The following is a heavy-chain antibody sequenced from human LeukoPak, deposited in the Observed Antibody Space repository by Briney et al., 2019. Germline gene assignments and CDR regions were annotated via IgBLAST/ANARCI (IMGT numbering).Heavy chain of an antibody. CDR1: GYTFTSYG. V-gene: IGHV1-18*01. CDR2: ISAYNGNT. CDR3: AKIYCSSTSCWAGLLDY. Sequence: ASVKVSCKASGYTFTSYGISWVRQAPGQVLEWMGWISAYNGNTNYARKLQGRVTMTTDTSTSTACMELRSLRSDDTAVYYCAKIYCSSTSCWAGLLDYWGQGTLVTVSS. J-gene: IGHJ4*02. D-gene: IGHD2-2*01.